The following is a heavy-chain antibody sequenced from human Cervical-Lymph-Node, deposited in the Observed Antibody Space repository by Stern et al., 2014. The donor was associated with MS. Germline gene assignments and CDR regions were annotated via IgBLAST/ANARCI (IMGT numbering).Heavy chain of an antibody. D-gene: IGHD2-8*01. V-gene: IGHV3-30*03. CDR3: ARDYEDTSMLFDH. Sequence: QVQLVESGGAVVQPGRSLRLSCAASGFTFSSYGMHWVRQAPGKGLEWGTVISYDGKHKYDAASEKGRFTISRDNSKNTLHLQMNSVTPDDTAIYYCARDYEDTSMLFDHWGQGTLVTVSS. CDR2: ISYDGKHK. CDR1: GFTFSSYG. J-gene: IGHJ4*02.